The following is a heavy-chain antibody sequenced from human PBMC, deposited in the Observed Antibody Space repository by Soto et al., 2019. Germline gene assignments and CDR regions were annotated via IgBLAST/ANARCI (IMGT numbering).Heavy chain of an antibody. CDR3: AKDYGRSPVAADY. V-gene: IGHV3-23*01. D-gene: IGHD6-19*01. CDR2: ISGSSGTT. Sequence: EVQLFESGGGLVQPGGSLRLSCAASGFTFSNYAMNWVRQAPGKGLEWVSGISGSSGTTYYADSVRGRFTISRDNSKNTLFLQMSRLRVEDTAVYYCAKDYGRSPVAADYWGQGTLVTVSS. CDR1: GFTFSNYA. J-gene: IGHJ4*02.